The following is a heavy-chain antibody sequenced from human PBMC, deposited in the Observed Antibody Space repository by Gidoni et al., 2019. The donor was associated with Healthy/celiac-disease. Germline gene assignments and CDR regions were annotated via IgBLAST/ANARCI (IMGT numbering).Heavy chain of an antibody. D-gene: IGHD2-21*01. Sequence: EVQLVESGGGLLQPGRSLRLSCTAAGFTFGDYAMSWFRQAPGKGLEWVGFSRGKAYGGTTEYAAAVKGRFTISRDDSKSIAYLQMNSLKTEDTAVYYCTREARCGGDCYIDYWGQGTLVTVSS. CDR2: SRGKAYGGTT. CDR1: GFTFGDYA. J-gene: IGHJ4*02. CDR3: TREARCGGDCYIDY. V-gene: IGHV3-49*03.